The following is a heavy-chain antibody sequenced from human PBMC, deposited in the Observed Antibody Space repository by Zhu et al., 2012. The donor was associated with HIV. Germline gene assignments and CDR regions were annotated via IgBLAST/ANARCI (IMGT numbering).Heavy chain of an antibody. CDR3: ARDPADYDSSGYYPVYFDY. CDR2: IYYTGIT. CDR1: GGSINSYY. Sequence: QVQLKESGPGLVKPSETLSLTCTVSGGSINSYYWSWIRQPPGKGLEWIGYIYYTGITKYNPSLKSRVTISLGTSKNQFSLKLSSETAADTAVYYCARDPADYDSSGYYPVYFDYWGQGTLVTVSS. J-gene: IGHJ4*02. V-gene: IGHV4-59*01. D-gene: IGHD3-22*01.